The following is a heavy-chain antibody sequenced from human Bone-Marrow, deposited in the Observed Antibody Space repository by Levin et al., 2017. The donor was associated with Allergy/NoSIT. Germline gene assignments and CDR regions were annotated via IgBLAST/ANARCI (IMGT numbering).Heavy chain of an antibody. D-gene: IGHD6-19*01. J-gene: IGHJ3*02. CDR3: ARVSSSGWYGAFDS. CDR2: MNPNSGNT. Sequence: GASVKVSCKASGYTFTSYDINWVRQATGQGLEWMGWMNPNSGNTGYAQKFQGRVTMTRNTSISTAYMERSSLRSEDTAVYYCARVSSSGWYGAFDSWGQGTMVTVSS. CDR1: GYTFTSYD. V-gene: IGHV1-8*01.